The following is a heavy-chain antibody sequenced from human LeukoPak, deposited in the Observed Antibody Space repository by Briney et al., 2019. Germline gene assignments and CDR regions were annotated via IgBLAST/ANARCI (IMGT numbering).Heavy chain of an antibody. D-gene: IGHD3-10*01. V-gene: IGHV3-30*02. J-gene: IGHJ4*02. Sequence: GGSLRLSCAASAFTFSSYGMHWVRQAPGKGLEWVAYIQYGRTNEQYAHSVKGRFRISRDNSNNILYLQMNSLRTEDTAVYYCARHGWFGELLPFDYWGQGTLVTVSS. CDR2: IQYGRTNE. CDR3: ARHGWFGELLPFDY. CDR1: AFTFSSYG.